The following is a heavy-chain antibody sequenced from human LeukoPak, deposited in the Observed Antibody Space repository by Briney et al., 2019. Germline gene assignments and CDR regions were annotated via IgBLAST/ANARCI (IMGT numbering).Heavy chain of an antibody. V-gene: IGHV1-18*01. CDR1: GYTFTSYA. Sequence: ASVKVSCKASGYTFTSYAMNWVRQAPGQGLEWMGWISVYDNTTNYAQKLQGRVTMTTDTSTSTAYMELRSLRSDDTAVYYCARPMYYDILTGENWFDPWGQGTLVTVSS. CDR2: ISVYDNTT. D-gene: IGHD3-9*01. J-gene: IGHJ5*02. CDR3: ARPMYYDILTGENWFDP.